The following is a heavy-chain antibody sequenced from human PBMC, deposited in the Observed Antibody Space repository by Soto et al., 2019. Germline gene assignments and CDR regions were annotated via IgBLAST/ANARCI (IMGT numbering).Heavy chain of an antibody. CDR1: GGSISSYY. J-gene: IGHJ4*02. V-gene: IGHV4-59*08. Sequence: SETLSLTCTVSGGSISSYYWSWIRQPPGKGLEWIGYIYYSGSTNYNPSLKSRVTISVDTSKNQFSLKLSSVTAADTAVYYCARHRGDDLTLAPDRGTIDYWGPGTLVTV. CDR3: ARHRGDDLTLAPDRGTIDY. CDR2: IYYSGST. D-gene: IGHD4-17*01.